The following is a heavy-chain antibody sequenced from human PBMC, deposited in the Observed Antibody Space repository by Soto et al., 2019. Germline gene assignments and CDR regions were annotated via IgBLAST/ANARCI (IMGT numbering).Heavy chain of an antibody. CDR3: ASNGYSSSWAAFDI. J-gene: IGHJ3*02. Sequence: SETLSLTCTVSGGSISSSSYYWGWIRQPPGKGLEWIGSIYYSGSTYYNPSLKSRVTISVDTSKNQFSLKLSSVTAADTAVYYRASNGYSSSWAAFDIWGHGTMVTVSS. CDR1: GGSISSSSYY. V-gene: IGHV4-39*01. CDR2: IYYSGST. D-gene: IGHD6-13*01.